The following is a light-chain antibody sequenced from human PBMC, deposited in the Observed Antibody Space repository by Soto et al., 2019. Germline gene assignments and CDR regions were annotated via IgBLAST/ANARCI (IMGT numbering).Light chain of an antibody. CDR2: NDN. J-gene: IGLJ1*01. Sequence: QSVLTQPPSASGTPGQRVTISCSGSSSNIGSNTVNWYQQLPGTAPKLLIYNDNQRPSGVPDRFSGSKSGTSASLAISGLQSGDVADDACAAWDASLNGYVFGTGTKLTVL. CDR1: SSNIGSNT. V-gene: IGLV1-44*01. CDR3: AAWDASLNGYV.